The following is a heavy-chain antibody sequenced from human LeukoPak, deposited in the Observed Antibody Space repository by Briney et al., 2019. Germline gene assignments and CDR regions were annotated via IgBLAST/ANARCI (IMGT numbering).Heavy chain of an antibody. J-gene: IGHJ6*03. Sequence: SETLSLTCTVSGGSISSYYWSWIRQPPGKGLEWIGYIYYSGSTNYNPSLKSRVTISVDTSKNQFSLKLSSVTAADTAVYYCARTTEGGYTYDYFYYYYMDVWGKGTSVTISS. V-gene: IGHV4-59*01. CDR2: IYYSGST. CDR3: ARTTEGGYTYDYFYYYYMDV. D-gene: IGHD5-18*01. CDR1: GGSISSYY.